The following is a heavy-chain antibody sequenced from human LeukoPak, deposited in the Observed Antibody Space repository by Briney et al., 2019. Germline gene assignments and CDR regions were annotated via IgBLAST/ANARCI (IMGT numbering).Heavy chain of an antibody. CDR2: ISWNSGSI. CDR3: AKDNFGWVTSSSTRLNLAFDI. Sequence: GGSLRLSCAASGFTFDDYAMHWVRQAPGKGLEWVSGISWNSGSIGYADSVKGRFTISRDNAKNSLYLQMNSLRAEDTALYYCAKDNFGWVTSSSTRLNLAFDIWGQGTMVTVSS. CDR1: GFTFDDYA. D-gene: IGHD6-6*01. V-gene: IGHV3-9*01. J-gene: IGHJ3*02.